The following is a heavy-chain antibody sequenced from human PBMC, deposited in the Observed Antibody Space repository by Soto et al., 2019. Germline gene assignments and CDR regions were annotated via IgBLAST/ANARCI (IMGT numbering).Heavy chain of an antibody. CDR2: INHSGST. CDR1: GGSFSGYY. J-gene: IGHJ6*02. Sequence: SETLSLTCAVYGGSFSGYYWSWIRQPPGKGPEWIGEINHSGSTNYNPSLKSRVTISVDTSKNQFSLKLSSVTAADTAVYYCARGLGYCSSTSCYWVYYYGMDVWGQGTTVTVSS. D-gene: IGHD2-2*01. CDR3: ARGLGYCSSTSCYWVYYYGMDV. V-gene: IGHV4-34*01.